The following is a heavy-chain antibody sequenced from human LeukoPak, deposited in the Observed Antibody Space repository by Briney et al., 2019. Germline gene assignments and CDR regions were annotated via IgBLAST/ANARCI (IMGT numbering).Heavy chain of an antibody. D-gene: IGHD5-18*01. Sequence: GASVKVSCKASGYTFTGYYMHWVRQAPGQGLEWMGWINPNSGGTNYAQKFQGRVTMTRDTSISTAYMELSRLRSDDTAVYYCARANYGDPGYSYDFGYDYWGQGTLVTVSS. V-gene: IGHV1-2*02. J-gene: IGHJ4*02. CDR3: ARANYGDPGYSYDFGYDY. CDR1: GYTFTGYY. CDR2: INPNSGGT.